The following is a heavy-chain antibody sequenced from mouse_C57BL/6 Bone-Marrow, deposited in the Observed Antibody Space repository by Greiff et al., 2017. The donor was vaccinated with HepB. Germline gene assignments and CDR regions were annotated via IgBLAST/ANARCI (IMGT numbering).Heavy chain of an antibody. CDR1: GYTFTSYG. D-gene: IGHD2-5*01. J-gene: IGHJ1*03. CDR3: ARDSNCWYLDV. V-gene: IGHV1-81*01. CDR2: IYSRSGNT. Sequence: VKLVESGAELARPGASVKLSCKASGYTFTSYGISRVKQRTGQGLEWIGEIYSRSGNTYYNEKFKGKATLTADKSSSTAYMGLRSLTSEDSAVYFCARDSNCWYLDVWGTGTTVTVSS.